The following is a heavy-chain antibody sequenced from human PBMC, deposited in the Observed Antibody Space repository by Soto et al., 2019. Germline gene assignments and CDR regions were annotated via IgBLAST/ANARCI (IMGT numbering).Heavy chain of an antibody. J-gene: IGHJ5*02. Sequence: SETLSLTCTVSGGSISSSSYYWGWIRQPPGKGLEWIGSIYYSGSTYYNPSLKSRVTISVDTSKNQFSLKLSSVTAADTAVYYCAREGGFRTMVRGVRQNWFDPWGQGTLVTVSS. CDR3: AREGGFRTMVRGVRQNWFDP. CDR1: GGSISSSSYY. D-gene: IGHD3-10*01. V-gene: IGHV4-39*01. CDR2: IYYSGST.